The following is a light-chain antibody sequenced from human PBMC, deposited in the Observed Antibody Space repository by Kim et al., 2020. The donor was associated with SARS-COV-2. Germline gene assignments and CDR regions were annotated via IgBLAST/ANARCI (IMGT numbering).Light chain of an antibody. CDR2: AAS. Sequence: DIQMTQSPSSLSASVGDRVTITCRASQSISSSLYWYQQKPGKAPKLLIYAASSLQSGVPSRFSGSGSGTDFTLTISSLQPEDFATYYCQQSYRTPITCGQGTRLEIK. CDR3: QQSYRTPIT. J-gene: IGKJ5*01. CDR1: QSISSS. V-gene: IGKV1-39*01.